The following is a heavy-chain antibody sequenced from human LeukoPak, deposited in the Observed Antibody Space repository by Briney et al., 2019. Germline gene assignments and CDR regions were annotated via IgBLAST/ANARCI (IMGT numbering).Heavy chain of an antibody. Sequence: SETLSLTCTVSGGSISSSSFYWGWIRQPPGKGLEWIGSIYYRGSTYYDPSLKSRVTISVDMSENQVSLKLRSVTAADTAVYYCTEFYFDRSGYADYWGQGTLVTVSS. CDR3: TEFYFDRSGYADY. D-gene: IGHD3-22*01. CDR2: IYYRGST. CDR1: GGSISSSSFY. V-gene: IGHV4-39*01. J-gene: IGHJ4*02.